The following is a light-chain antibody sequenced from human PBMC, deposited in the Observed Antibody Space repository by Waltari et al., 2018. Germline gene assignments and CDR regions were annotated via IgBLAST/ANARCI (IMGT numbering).Light chain of an antibody. CDR1: QSVLYSSNNKNY. J-gene: IGKJ4*01. V-gene: IGKV4-1*01. CDR3: HQYYNTPFT. Sequence: DIVMTQSPDSLAVSLGERATINCKSSQSVLYSSNNKNYLAWYQQKPGQTPKLLIYWASTRISGVPDRFGGSGSGTDFTLTISSLQAEDVAIYYCHQYYNTPFTFGGGTKVEIK. CDR2: WAS.